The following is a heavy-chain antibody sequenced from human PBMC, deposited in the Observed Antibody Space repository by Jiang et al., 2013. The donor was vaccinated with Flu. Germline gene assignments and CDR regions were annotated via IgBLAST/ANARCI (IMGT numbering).Heavy chain of an antibody. Sequence: GSGLVKPSETLSLTCTVSGGSISSYYWSWIRQPPGKGLEWIGYIYYSGSTNYNPSLKSRVTISVDTSKNQFSLKLSSVTAADTAVYYCARDFPFNYDYVWGSYRYAGYFDYWGQGTLVTVSS. CDR2: IYYSGST. D-gene: IGHD3-16*02. J-gene: IGHJ4*02. CDR1: GGSISSYY. CDR3: ARDFPFNYDYVWGSYRYAGYFDY. V-gene: IGHV4-59*01.